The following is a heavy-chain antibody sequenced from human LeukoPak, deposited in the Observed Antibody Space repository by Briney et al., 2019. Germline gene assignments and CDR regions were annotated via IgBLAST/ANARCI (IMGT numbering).Heavy chain of an antibody. CDR2: ISSSSSYT. Sequence: GGSLRLSCAASEFTFSDYYMSWIRQAPGKGLEWVSYISSSSSYTNYADSVKGRFTISRDNAKNSLYLQMNSLRAEDTAVYYCARDLNYGGNSRGWFQPWGQGTLVTVSS. CDR3: ARDLNYGGNSRGWFQP. D-gene: IGHD4-23*01. V-gene: IGHV3-11*06. CDR1: EFTFSDYY. J-gene: IGHJ5*02.